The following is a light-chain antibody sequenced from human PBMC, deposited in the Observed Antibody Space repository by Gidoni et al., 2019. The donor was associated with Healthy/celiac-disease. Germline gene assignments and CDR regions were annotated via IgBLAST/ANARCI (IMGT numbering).Light chain of an antibody. CDR3: QQHGSSPTT. CDR2: DAS. J-gene: IGKJ1*01. Sequence: EIVLTQSPGTPSLSTGERATLACMASQSVSSSYLAWYQQKPGQAPRLLIYDASSRATGIPDRFSGSGSCTAVTLPISRLEPEDFSVYYCQQHGSSPTTFGQGTKVEIK. CDR1: QSVSSSY. V-gene: IGKV3-20*01.